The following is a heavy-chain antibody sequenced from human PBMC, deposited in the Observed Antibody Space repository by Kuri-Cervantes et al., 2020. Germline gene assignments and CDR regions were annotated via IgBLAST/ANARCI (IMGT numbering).Heavy chain of an antibody. Sequence: GGSLRLSCAASRLTLKSYWMTWVRQAPGKGLEWVATIKPDGSEKFHADSVKGRFTISRDNAKNSLYLQMNSLRAEDTAVYFCARTIMGATFDYWGQGTLVTVSS. CDR2: IKPDGSEK. CDR3: ARTIMGATFDY. V-gene: IGHV3-7*03. D-gene: IGHD1-26*01. CDR1: RLTLKSYW. J-gene: IGHJ4*02.